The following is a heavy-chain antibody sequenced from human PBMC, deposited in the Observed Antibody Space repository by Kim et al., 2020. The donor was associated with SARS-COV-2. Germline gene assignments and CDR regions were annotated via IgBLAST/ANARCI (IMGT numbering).Heavy chain of an antibody. CDR3: ARHGALFDY. Sequence: SATRYRPSSQGQVTISADKSISTAYLQWSSLKASDTAMYYCARHGALFDYWGQGTLVTVSS. V-gene: IGHV5-51*01. CDR2: SAT. D-gene: IGHD2-15*01. J-gene: IGHJ4*02.